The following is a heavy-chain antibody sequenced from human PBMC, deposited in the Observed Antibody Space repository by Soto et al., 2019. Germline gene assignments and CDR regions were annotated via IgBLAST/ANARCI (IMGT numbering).Heavy chain of an antibody. J-gene: IGHJ4*02. CDR1: AFTLSRFG. D-gene: IGHD5-12*01. CDR3: AKVVGDSGYDFDY. CDR2: ISYDGSNK. V-gene: IGHV3-30*18. Sequence: GSLSLSCSPSAFTLSRFGMQWDRAPPGKGLGWVAVISYDGSNKYYADSMKGRFTISRDNTKTTLYLQINSLRAEDTAVYYSAKVVGDSGYDFDYSGQGTRVTVSS.